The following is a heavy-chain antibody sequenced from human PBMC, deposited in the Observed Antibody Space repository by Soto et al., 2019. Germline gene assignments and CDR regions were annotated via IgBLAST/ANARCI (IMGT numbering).Heavy chain of an antibody. CDR1: GYTFTNYW. CDR3: VRPDSSGYYVY. Sequence: GESLKISCEVSGYTFTNYWIGWVRQMPGKGLEWMAIIHPADSDTRYSPSFQGQVTISVDKSISTAYLQWSSLKASDTAMYYCVRPDSSGYYVYWGQGTLVTVSS. V-gene: IGHV5-51*01. J-gene: IGHJ4*02. D-gene: IGHD3-22*01. CDR2: IHPADSDT.